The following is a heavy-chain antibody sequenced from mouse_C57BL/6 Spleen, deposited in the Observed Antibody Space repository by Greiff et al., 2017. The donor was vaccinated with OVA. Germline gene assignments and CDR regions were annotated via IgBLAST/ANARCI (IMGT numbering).Heavy chain of an antibody. Sequence: VQLQQSGPELVKPGASVKISCKASGYTFTDYYINWVKQRPGQGLEWIGWIFPGSGSTYYNEKFKGKATLTVDNSSSTAYMLLSSLTSEDSAVYYCARMGKLGRAMDYWGQGTTVTVSS. J-gene: IGHJ4*01. D-gene: IGHD4-1*01. CDR1: GYTFTDYY. CDR3: ARMGKLGRAMDY. V-gene: IGHV1-75*01. CDR2: IFPGSGST.